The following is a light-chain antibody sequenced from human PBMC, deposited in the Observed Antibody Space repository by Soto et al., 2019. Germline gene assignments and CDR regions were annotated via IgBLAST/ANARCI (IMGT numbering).Light chain of an antibody. CDR2: TTN. V-gene: IGLV1-44*01. CDR3: AAWDDSLNGHV. Sequence: QSVLTQPHSASGTPGQRVTIFCSGSSSNIGTSSVHWFQQLPGTAPKLLISTTNQRPSGVPERFSGSKSGTSASLAISGLQSEDDADYYCAAWDDSLNGHVFGTGTKVTLL. J-gene: IGLJ1*01. CDR1: SSNIGTSS.